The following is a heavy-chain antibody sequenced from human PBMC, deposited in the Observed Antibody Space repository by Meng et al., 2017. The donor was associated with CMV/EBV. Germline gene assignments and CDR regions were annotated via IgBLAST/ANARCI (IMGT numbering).Heavy chain of an antibody. CDR3: AKDAGFHGAYYGCLDA. Sequence: SLKIPLAASGFSLSNFVMHRVRHAPGTGLESVAFIYFDGRDKYYAESVTDRFTISRDNSKNTLDLEMNSPRADDTAVYYFAKDAGFHGAYYGCLDAWGQGTLVTVSS. J-gene: IGHJ5*02. V-gene: IGHV3-30*02. D-gene: IGHD3-10*01. CDR1: GFSLSNFV. CDR2: IYFDGRDK.